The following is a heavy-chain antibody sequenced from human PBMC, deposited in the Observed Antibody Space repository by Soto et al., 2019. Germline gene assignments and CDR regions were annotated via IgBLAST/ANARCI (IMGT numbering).Heavy chain of an antibody. CDR2: ISYDGSNK. J-gene: IGHJ4*02. CDR1: GFTFRSYG. Sequence: PGGSLRLSCAPSGFTFRSYGMHWVRQAPGKGLEWVAIISYDGSNKYYADSVKGRFTISRDNSENTLYLQMNTLRAEDTAMYYCVKDSDYGDYFDYWGQGTLVTVSS. V-gene: IGHV3-30*18. D-gene: IGHD4-17*01. CDR3: VKDSDYGDYFDY.